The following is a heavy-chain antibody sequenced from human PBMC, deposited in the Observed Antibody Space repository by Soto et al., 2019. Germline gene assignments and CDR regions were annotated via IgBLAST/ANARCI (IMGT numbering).Heavy chain of an antibody. Sequence: GSLRLSCAASGFTFSISAMCWVCQAPGKGLEWVSVISAGGSSTYYADSVKGRFTISRDNSKNTLYLQMNSLRAEDTAVYYCAKEPGIAAAGTFDYWGQGTLVTVSS. V-gene: IGHV3-23*01. CDR1: GFTFSISA. CDR2: ISAGGSST. CDR3: AKEPGIAAAGTFDY. J-gene: IGHJ4*02. D-gene: IGHD6-13*01.